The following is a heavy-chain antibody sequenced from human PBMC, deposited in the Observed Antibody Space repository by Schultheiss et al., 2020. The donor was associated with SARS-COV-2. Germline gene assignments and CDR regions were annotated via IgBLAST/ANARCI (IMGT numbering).Heavy chain of an antibody. J-gene: IGHJ5*02. CDR1: GGSFSGYY. D-gene: IGHD2-2*01. Sequence: SETLSLTCAVYGGSFSGYYWSWIRQPPGKGLEWIGEINHSGSTNYNPSLKSRVTISVDTSKNQFSLKLSSVTAADTAVYYCASGVVVPAAIPNWFDPWGQGTLVTVSS. CDR2: INHSGST. V-gene: IGHV4-34*01. CDR3: ASGVVVPAAIPNWFDP.